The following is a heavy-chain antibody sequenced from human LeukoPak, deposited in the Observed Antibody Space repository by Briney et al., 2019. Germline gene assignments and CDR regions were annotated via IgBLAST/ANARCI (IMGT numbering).Heavy chain of an antibody. J-gene: IGHJ4*02. CDR3: VRAYDY. V-gene: IGHV4-34*01. CDR2: IYNSGST. CDR1: GGSFSGSN. Sequence: SETLSLTCSVYGGSFSGSNWSWIRQSPGKGLEWIGEIYNSGSTIYNPSLKSRATISVDTSKNQVSLNLISVTAADTAVYYCVRAYDYWGQGTLVTVSS.